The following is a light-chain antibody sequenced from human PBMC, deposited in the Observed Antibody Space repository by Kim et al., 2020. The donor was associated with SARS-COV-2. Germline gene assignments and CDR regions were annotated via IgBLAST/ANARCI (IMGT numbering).Light chain of an antibody. CDR2: RYT. CDR1: ILGKKY. J-gene: IGLJ3*02. V-gene: IGLV3-27*01. Sequence: SYELTQPSSLSVFSGQTATITCSGDILGKKYVRWLQQKPGQAPVLVIYRYTERPSGIPDRFSGSSSGTTVTLIISGAQVEDEADYYCYSAADNTWVFGGGTQPTVL. CDR3: YSAADNTWV.